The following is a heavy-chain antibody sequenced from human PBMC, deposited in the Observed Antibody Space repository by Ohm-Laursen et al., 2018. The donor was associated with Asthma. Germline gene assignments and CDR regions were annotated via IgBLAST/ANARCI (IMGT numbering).Heavy chain of an antibody. Sequence: ASVKVSCKASGYTFTSYDINWVRQATGQGLEWMGWMNPNSGNTGYAQKFQGRVTMTRNTSISTAYMELSSLRSEDTAVYYCARFYDDYGDPGGYWGQGTLVTVSS. CDR2: MNPNSGNT. CDR1: GYTFTSYD. V-gene: IGHV1-8*01. D-gene: IGHD4-17*01. J-gene: IGHJ4*02. CDR3: ARFYDDYGDPGGY.